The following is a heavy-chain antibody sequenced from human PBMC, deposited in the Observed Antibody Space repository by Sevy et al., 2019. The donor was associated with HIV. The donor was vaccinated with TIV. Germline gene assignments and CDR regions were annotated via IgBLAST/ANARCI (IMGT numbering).Heavy chain of an antibody. J-gene: IGHJ4*02. CDR3: ARENPPYSSSWYEGVSFDY. CDR1: GFTFSSYA. Sequence: GGSLRLSCAASGFTFSSYAMHWDRQAPGKGLEWVAVISYDGSNKYYANSVKGRFTISRDNSKNTLYLQMNSLRAEDTAVYYCARENPPYSSSWYEGVSFDYWGQGTLVTVSS. CDR2: ISYDGSNK. D-gene: IGHD6-13*01. V-gene: IGHV3-30-3*01.